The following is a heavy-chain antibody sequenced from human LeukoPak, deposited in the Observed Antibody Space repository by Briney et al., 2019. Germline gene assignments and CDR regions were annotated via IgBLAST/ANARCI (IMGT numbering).Heavy chain of an antibody. V-gene: IGHV1-69*06. Sequence: ASVKVSCKASGGTFSSYAISWVRQAPGQGLEWMGGIIPIFGTANYAKKFQGRVTITADKSTSTAYMELSSLRSEDTAVYYCARDPTGYCSSTSCSDAFDIWGQGTMVTVSS. CDR2: IIPIFGTA. J-gene: IGHJ3*02. D-gene: IGHD2-2*01. CDR1: GGTFSSYA. CDR3: ARDPTGYCSSTSCSDAFDI.